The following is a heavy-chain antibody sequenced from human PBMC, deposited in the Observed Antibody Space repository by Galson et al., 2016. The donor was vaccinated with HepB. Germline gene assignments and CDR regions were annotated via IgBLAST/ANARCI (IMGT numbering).Heavy chain of an antibody. J-gene: IGHJ4*02. V-gene: IGHV3-48*01. CDR2: IDTTTTDTR. D-gene: IGHD1/OR15-1a*01. CDR3: AKQRGHPVSSYYFDY. Sequence: SLRLSCAASGFTFITSSFSWVRQAPGKGLEWVSYIDTTTTDTRYHIHSAKGRFTISRDNAKNTLYLQMNSLRVEDTAVYYCAKQRGHPVSSYYFDYWGQGTLVTVSS. CDR1: GFTFITSS.